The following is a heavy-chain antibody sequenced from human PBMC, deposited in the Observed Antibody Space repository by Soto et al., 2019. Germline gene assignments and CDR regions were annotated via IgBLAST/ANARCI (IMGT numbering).Heavy chain of an antibody. J-gene: IGHJ6*02. CDR2: ISAYNGNT. CDR1: GYTFTSYG. D-gene: IGHD4-17*01. Sequence: ASVKVSCKASGYTFTSYGISWVRQAPGQGLEWMGWISAYNGNTNYAQKLQGRVTMTTDTSTGTAYMELRSLRSDDTAVYYCARAMTTVTTGYYYYGMDVWGQGTTVTVSS. CDR3: ARAMTTVTTGYYYYGMDV. V-gene: IGHV1-18*04.